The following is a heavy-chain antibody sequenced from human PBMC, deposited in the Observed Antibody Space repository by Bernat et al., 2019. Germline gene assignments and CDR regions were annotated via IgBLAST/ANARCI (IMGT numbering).Heavy chain of an antibody. V-gene: IGHV3-21*05. CDR2: LSGSSSYI. D-gene: IGHD2-2*01. J-gene: IGHJ4*02. Sequence: EVQLVESGGGPVKPVGSLRLSCAASGFTFRSYSMNWVRQAPGKAFERVSYLSGSSSYIDYAESVKGRFTISRDNAKNSLYLRMNSLRVEDTAVYYCAREGMAYCSGTSCPLDYWGQGTLVTVSS. CDR3: AREGMAYCSGTSCPLDY. CDR1: GFTFRSYS.